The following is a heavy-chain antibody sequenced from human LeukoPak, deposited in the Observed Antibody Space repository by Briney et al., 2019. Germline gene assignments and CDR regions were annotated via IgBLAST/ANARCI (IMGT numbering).Heavy chain of an antibody. CDR2: INPNTGGT. V-gene: IGHV1-2*02. CDR3: ARVHDVGSGYHN. Sequence: ASVKVSCKASGYTFTGHYIHWVRQAPGQGLEWMGWINPNTGGTNYAQKLQGRVTVTSDTSTTTAYMELSGLRFDDTAVYYCARVHDVGSGYHNWGQGTPVTVSS. J-gene: IGHJ4*02. CDR1: GYTFTGHY. D-gene: IGHD3-3*01.